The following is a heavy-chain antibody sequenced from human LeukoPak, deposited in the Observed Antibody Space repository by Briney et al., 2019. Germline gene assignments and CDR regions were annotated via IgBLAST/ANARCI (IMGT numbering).Heavy chain of an antibody. D-gene: IGHD3-16*02. J-gene: IGHJ4*02. CDR3: ARDFISILRDTLDY. V-gene: IGHV1-46*01. CDR2: INPSGGGT. CDR1: GYTFTSNY. Sequence: GASVKVPCKASGYTFTSNYMHWVRQAPGQGLEWMGIINPSGGGTSYAQRFQGRLTMTRDTSTSTVYMELSSLRSEDTAVYYCARDFISILRDTLDYWGQGTLVTVSS.